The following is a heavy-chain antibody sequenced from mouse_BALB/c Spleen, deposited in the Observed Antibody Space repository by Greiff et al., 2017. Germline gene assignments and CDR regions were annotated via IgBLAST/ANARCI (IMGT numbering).Heavy chain of an antibody. CDR1: GFTFTDYY. Sequence: EVKLMESGGGLVQPGGSLRLSCATSGFTFTDYYMSWVRQPPGKALEWLGFIRNKANGYTTEYSASVKGRFTISRDNSQSILYLQMNTLRAEDSATYYCAREDSDYGFLDYWGQGTTLTVSS. D-gene: IGHD1-1*01. V-gene: IGHV7-3*02. CDR3: AREDSDYGFLDY. CDR2: IRNKANGYTT. J-gene: IGHJ2*01.